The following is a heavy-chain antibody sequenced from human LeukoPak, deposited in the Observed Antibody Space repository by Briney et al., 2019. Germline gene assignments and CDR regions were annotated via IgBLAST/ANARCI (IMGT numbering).Heavy chain of an antibody. V-gene: IGHV3-23*01. J-gene: IGHJ5*02. CDR3: ATGMVRGVIGWFDP. CDR2: ISGSGGST. Sequence: GGSLRLSCAASGFTFSNYAMSWVRQAPGKGLEWVSVISGSGGSTYYADSVKGRFTVSRDNSKNTLDLQMNSLSAEDTAVYYCATGMVRGVIGWFDPWGQGTLVTVSS. D-gene: IGHD3-10*01. CDR1: GFTFSNYA.